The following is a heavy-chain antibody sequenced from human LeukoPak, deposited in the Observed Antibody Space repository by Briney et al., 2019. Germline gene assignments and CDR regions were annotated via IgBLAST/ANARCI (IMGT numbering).Heavy chain of an antibody. CDR3: ARGIVAAGNIDF. CDR2: ISSGSSYI. Sequence: GGSLRLSCAASGFTFGSYSMNWVRQAPGKGLEWVSSISSGSSYIYYADSVMGRFTISRDNAKNSLYLQMNSLRAEDTAVYYCARGIVAAGNIDFWGQGTLVTVSS. J-gene: IGHJ4*02. CDR1: GFTFGSYS. V-gene: IGHV3-21*01. D-gene: IGHD6-13*01.